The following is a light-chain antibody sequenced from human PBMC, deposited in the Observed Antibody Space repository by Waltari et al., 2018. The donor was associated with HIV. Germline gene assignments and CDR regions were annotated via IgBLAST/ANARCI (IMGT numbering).Light chain of an antibody. CDR2: RHK. Sequence: QSVLTQPPSASGTPGQRVTISCSGSSSNIGTNYVYWYQQLPGTAPKVVIYRHKPRPSGVPDRFSGSNAGTSASLAINGLRSEDEANYYCAVWDDTLRGVFGGGTKLTVL. J-gene: IGLJ2*01. V-gene: IGLV1-47*01. CDR1: SSNIGTNY. CDR3: AVWDDTLRGV.